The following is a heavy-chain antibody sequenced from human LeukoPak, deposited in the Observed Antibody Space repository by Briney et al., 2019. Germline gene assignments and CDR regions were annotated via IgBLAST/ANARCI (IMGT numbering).Heavy chain of an antibody. J-gene: IGHJ4*02. Sequence: GGSLILSCAASGFTFSSYAMHWVRQAPGKGLEWVAVISYDGSNKYYADSVKGRFTISRDNSKNTLYLQMNSLRAEDTAVYYCARVAFPQGGSSYYFDYWGQGTLVTVSS. V-gene: IGHV3-30-3*01. CDR3: ARVAFPQGGSSYYFDY. CDR2: ISYDGSNK. D-gene: IGHD2-15*01. CDR1: GFTFSSYA.